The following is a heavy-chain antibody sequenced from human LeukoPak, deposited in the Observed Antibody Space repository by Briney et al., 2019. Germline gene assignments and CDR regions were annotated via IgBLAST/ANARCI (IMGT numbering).Heavy chain of an antibody. Sequence: PGGSLRLSCAASGFTFSNYVLGWVRQAPGKGLQWVSAISGSGGSTYYADSVKGRFTISRDNSGNTLYLQMNSLRAEDTAIYYCKVGDGSPPLGQWGQGTLVTVSS. J-gene: IGHJ4*02. CDR1: GFTFSNYV. CDR3: KVGDGSPPLGQ. CDR2: ISGSGGST. V-gene: IGHV3-23*01. D-gene: IGHD5-24*01.